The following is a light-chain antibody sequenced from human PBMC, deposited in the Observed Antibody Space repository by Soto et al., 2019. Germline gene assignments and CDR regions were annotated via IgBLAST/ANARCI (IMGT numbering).Light chain of an antibody. Sequence: EIVMTQSPATLSVSPGERATLSCRASQSVSILLAWYQQKPGQAPRLLIYGASSRAAGIPARFSASGTGTDFTLTISDVQPEDFAVYYCHQRQSWPRTFGQGTKVDIK. V-gene: IGKV3D-15*01. J-gene: IGKJ1*01. CDR3: HQRQSWPRT. CDR2: GAS. CDR1: QSVSIL.